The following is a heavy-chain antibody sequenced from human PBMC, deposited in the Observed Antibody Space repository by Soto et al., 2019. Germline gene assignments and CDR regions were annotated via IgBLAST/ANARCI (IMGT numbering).Heavy chain of an antibody. CDR2: LKQDGSEK. Sequence: GGSLRLSCAASGFTFSSYWMSWVRQAPGKGLEWVANLKQDGSEKYYVDSVKGRFTSSRDNAKNSLYMQMNSLRAEDTAVYYCVSTSIAVRFDIWGQGTMVTVSS. J-gene: IGHJ3*02. D-gene: IGHD6-6*01. CDR1: GFTFSSYW. V-gene: IGHV3-7*01. CDR3: VSTSIAVRFDI.